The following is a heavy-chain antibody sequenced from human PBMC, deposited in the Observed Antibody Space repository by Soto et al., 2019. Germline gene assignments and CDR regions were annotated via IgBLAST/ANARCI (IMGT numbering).Heavy chain of an antibody. CDR1: GYTFTNYY. CDR2: IYPSGGST. J-gene: IGHJ5*02. V-gene: IGHV1-46*01. Sequence: ASVKVSCKASGYTFTNYYMHWVRQAPGQGLEWMGIIYPSGGSTRNALRGRFTISRDNAKNSLHLQMNSLRAEDTAVYYCTRDASRDSSARGWFDPWGPGTLVTVSS. D-gene: IGHD6-13*01. CDR3: TRDASRDSSARGWFDP.